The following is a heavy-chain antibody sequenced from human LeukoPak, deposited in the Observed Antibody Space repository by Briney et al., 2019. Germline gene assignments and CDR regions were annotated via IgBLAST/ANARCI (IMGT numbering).Heavy chain of an antibody. CDR1: GFTFSSYG. CDR2: IWYDGSNK. D-gene: IGHD1-26*01. J-gene: IGHJ4*02. V-gene: IGHV3-33*01. CDR3: ARDEGIVGASHFDY. Sequence: GGSLRLSCAASGFTFSSYGMHWVRQAPGKGLGWVAVIWYDGSNKYYADSVKGRFTISRDNSKNTLYLQMNSLRAEDTAVYYCARDEGIVGASHFDYWGQGTLVTVSS.